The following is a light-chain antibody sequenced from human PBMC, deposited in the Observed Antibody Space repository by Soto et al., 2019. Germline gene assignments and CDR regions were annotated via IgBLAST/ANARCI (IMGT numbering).Light chain of an antibody. V-gene: IGKV1-5*03. CDR3: QQYNGT. J-gene: IGKJ5*01. CDR2: KAS. CDR1: QSIGNW. Sequence: DIEITQSPSSLSASVGERVAITCRASQSIGNWLAWYQQKPGKAPKLLIYKASSLESGVPPRFSGSGSGTEFTLTISSLQPDDFATYYCQQYNGTFGQGTRLEIK.